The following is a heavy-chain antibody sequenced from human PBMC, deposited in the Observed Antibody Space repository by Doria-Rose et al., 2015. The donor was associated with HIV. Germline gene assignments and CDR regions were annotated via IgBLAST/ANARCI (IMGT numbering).Heavy chain of an antibody. J-gene: IGHJ4*02. V-gene: IGHV2-26*01. CDR1: GVSLSSPGMG. Sequence: QITLKESGPVLVKPTETLTLTCTVSGVSLSSPGMGVSWICQPPGKALEWLANIFSDGERSYKTSLKSRLTISRGTSKSQVVLTMTDMDPVDTATYYCARIKSSRWYHKYYFDFWGQGTLVIVSA. CDR2: IFSDGER. CDR3: ARIKSSRWYHKYYFDF. D-gene: IGHD6-13*01.